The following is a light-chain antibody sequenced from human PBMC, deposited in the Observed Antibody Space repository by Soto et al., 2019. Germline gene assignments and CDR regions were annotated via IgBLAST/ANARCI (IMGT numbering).Light chain of an antibody. V-gene: IGLV2-11*01. J-gene: IGLJ1*01. CDR2: DVD. CDR3: CSYADTSTFV. CDR1: TSDVGSYNY. Sequence: QSALTQPRSVSGSPGQSVTISCTGTTSDVGSYNYVSWYQHHPGKAPKLVLYDVDKRPSGVPDHISGSKSDNTASLTISGLQAEDEADYYCCSYADTSTFVFGTGTKLTVL.